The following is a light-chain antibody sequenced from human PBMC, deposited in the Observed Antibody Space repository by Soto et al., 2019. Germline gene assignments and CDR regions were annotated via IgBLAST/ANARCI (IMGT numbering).Light chain of an antibody. J-gene: IGKJ1*01. Sequence: EIMVTQSPATLSVSPGERATLSCRASQTDHSHLAWYQQKSGQPPRLLIYYASTRATGIPARFSGSGSGTEFTLIISSLQSEDFAVYYCQQYYNWPPVTFGQGTKVEIK. CDR3: QQYYNWPPVT. CDR1: QTDHSH. V-gene: IGKV3-15*01. CDR2: YAS.